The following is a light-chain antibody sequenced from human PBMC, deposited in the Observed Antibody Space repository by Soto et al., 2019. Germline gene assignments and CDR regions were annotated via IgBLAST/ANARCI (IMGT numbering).Light chain of an antibody. V-gene: IGKV3-11*01. Sequence: EIVLTQSPATLSLSPGERATLSCRASQSVRSSLGWYQQRPGQAPRLLIYDASNRATGIPARFSGSGSGTDFILTISSLAPEDFAVYYCQQRSKWPLTFGQGTKVEIK. CDR1: QSVRSS. CDR3: QQRSKWPLT. J-gene: IGKJ1*01. CDR2: DAS.